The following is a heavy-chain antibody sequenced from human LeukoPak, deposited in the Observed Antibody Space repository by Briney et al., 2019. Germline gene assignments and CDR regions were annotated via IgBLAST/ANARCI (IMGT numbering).Heavy chain of an antibody. V-gene: IGHV1-2*06. CDR1: GYTFTSYY. J-gene: IGHJ6*02. Sequence: ASVKVSCKASGYTFTSYYMHWVRQAPGQGLEWMGRINPNSGGTNYAQKFQGRVTMTRDTSISTAYMELSRLRSDDTAVYYCARDPSLLYGMDVWGQGTTVTVSS. CDR2: INPNSGGT. CDR3: ARDPSLLYGMDV.